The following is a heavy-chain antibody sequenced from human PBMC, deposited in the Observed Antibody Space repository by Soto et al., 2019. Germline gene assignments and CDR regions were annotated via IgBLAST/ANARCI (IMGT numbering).Heavy chain of an antibody. CDR2: INRDGSDA. V-gene: IGHV3-74*01. D-gene: IGHD3-10*01. Sequence: EVQLVESGGGFVQPGGSLRLSCAVSGFTLSSYWMQWVRQAPGKGLVWVSRINRDGSDANYADSVKGRFTISRDNAKKPLYLQMNNLRAEDTAVYYCTRDEGPNALRGFDCWGQGTLVTVSS. CDR1: GFTLSSYW. J-gene: IGHJ4*02. CDR3: TRDEGPNALRGFDC.